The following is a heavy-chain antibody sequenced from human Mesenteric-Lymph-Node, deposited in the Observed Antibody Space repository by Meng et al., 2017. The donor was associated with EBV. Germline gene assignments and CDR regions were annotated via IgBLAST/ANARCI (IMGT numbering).Heavy chain of an antibody. CDR3: AKEGSEYSSGWYDY. Sequence: VQLLESGXGSVQPXGSLRLXXXASGFTFSTYAMSWVRQAPGKGLEWVSSITGSGSNTYFADSVKGRFTISRDNSKNTLYLQMNSLRAEDTAVYYCAKEGSEYSSGWYDYWGQGTLVTVSS. J-gene: IGHJ4*02. CDR1: GFTFSTYA. D-gene: IGHD6-19*01. V-gene: IGHV3-23*01. CDR2: ITGSGSNT.